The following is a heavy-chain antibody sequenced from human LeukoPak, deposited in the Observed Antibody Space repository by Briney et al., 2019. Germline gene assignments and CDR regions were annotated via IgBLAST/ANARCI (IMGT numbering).Heavy chain of an antibody. CDR2: IYYSGNS. V-gene: IGHV4-59*12. J-gene: IGHJ1*01. D-gene: IGHD3-16*01. CDR3: VEGGEQLDFQH. Sequence: SETLSLTCTVSGGSLSTYYWSWIRQPPGKGLEWIGYIYYSGNSNYDPSLKSRVTMSLDTSKNQFSLKLNSVTAADTAVYYCVEGGEQLDFQHWGQGTLVTVSS. CDR1: GGSLSTYY.